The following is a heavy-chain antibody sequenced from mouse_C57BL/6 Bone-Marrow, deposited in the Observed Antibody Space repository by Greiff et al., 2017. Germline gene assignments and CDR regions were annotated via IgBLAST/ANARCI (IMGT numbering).Heavy chain of an antibody. J-gene: IGHJ1*03. CDR2: INSDGGST. CDR3: AIGSTMVTTGYFDV. D-gene: IGHD2-2*01. Sequence: EVKLVESGGGLVQPGESLKLSCESNEYDFPSHDMSWVRKTPEKRLELVAAINSDGGSTYYPDTLERRFIISRANTRKTLYLQMSSLRSEDTALYDCAIGSTMVTTGYFDVWGTGTTVTVSS. CDR1: EYDFPSHD. V-gene: IGHV5-2*01.